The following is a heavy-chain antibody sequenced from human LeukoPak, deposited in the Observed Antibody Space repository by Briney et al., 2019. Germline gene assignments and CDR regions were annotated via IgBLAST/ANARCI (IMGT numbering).Heavy chain of an antibody. CDR2: ISYDGSKI. Sequence: GGSLRLSCAASGFIFNNYALHWVRQAPGKGLEWVAVISYDGSKIYYSDSVNGRFTISRDNSKNTLYLQMNSLRAEDTAVYYCARGGTTLGRIREYFPHWGRGTLVIVSS. J-gene: IGHJ1*01. CDR3: ARGGTTLGRIREYFPH. CDR1: GFIFNNYA. V-gene: IGHV3-30*04. D-gene: IGHD1-1*01.